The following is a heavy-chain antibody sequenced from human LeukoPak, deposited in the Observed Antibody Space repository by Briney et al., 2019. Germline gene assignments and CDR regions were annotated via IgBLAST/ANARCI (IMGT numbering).Heavy chain of an antibody. J-gene: IGHJ4*02. CDR1: GYTFTSYG. D-gene: IGHD3-22*01. Sequence: GASVKVSCKASGYTFTSYGISWVRQAPGQGLEWMGWISAYNGNTNCAQKLQGRVTMTKDSSTSTAYMELRSLRSDDTAVYYCARDWAPDYYDSSGFWGQGTLVTVSS. CDR3: ARDWAPDYYDSSGF. V-gene: IGHV1-18*01. CDR2: ISAYNGNT.